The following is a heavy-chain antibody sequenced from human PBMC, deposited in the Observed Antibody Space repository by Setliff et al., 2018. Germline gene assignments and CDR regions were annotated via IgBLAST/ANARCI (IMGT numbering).Heavy chain of an antibody. D-gene: IGHD1-26*01. CDR1: GFTFNTYA. V-gene: IGHV3-23*01. Sequence: GGSLRLSCAASGFTFNTYAMSWVRQAPGKRLEWVSTITYNSDRTYYADADSVKGRFTISRDNSKNTLYLQMNSLRGEDTALYYCARRGGTSGARACDIWGQGTMVTGS. J-gene: IGHJ3*02. CDR2: ITYNSDRT. CDR3: ARRGGTSGARACDI.